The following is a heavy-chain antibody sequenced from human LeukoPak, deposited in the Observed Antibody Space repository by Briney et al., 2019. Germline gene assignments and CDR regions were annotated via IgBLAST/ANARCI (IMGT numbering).Heavy chain of an antibody. CDR3: AKHDSRTYDY. J-gene: IGHJ4*02. V-gene: IGHV3-23*01. CDR2: ITGSGGTT. CDR1: GFTFINYD. D-gene: IGHD3-16*01. Sequence: GGSLRLSCAGSGFTFINYDMSWVRQAPGKGLERVSAITGSGGTTYYADSVKGRFTISRDNSKNTVYLQMNSLRAEDTAVYYCAKHDSRTYDYCGQGTLVTVSS.